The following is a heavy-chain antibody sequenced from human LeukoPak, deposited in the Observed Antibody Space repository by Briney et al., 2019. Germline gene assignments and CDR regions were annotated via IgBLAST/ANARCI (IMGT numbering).Heavy chain of an antibody. CDR3: ARDLDPELNTDRWFDP. D-gene: IGHD1-7*01. CDR1: GFTFGDYY. Sequence: GGSLRLSCAASGFTFGDYYMSWIRQAPGKGLEWVSYISSSGSTIYYADSVKGRFTISRDNAKNSLYLQMNSLRAEDTAVYYCARDLDPELNTDRWFDPWGQGTLVTVSS. CDR2: ISSSGSTI. V-gene: IGHV3-11*01. J-gene: IGHJ5*02.